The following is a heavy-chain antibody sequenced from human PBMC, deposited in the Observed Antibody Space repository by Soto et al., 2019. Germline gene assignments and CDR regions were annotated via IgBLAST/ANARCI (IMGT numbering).Heavy chain of an antibody. V-gene: IGHV4-31*03. CDR1: GGSISSGGYY. CDR2: IYYSGST. D-gene: IGHD3-10*01. J-gene: IGHJ6*02. CDR3: ERELRFGEDYYGMDV. Sequence: QVQLQESGPGLVKPSQTLSLTCTVSGGSISSGGYYWSWIRQHPGKGLEWIGYIYYSGSTYYNPSRKSRVTISVDTSKNQFSRKLSSVTAADTAVYYCERELRFGEDYYGMDVWGQGTTVTVSS.